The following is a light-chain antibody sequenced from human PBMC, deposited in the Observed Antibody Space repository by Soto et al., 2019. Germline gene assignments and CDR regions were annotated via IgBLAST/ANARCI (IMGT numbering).Light chain of an antibody. Sequence: DIQMTQSPSSLSASVGDRVTITCRASQDISVYLAWYQQKPGKVPKLLIYSASTLQSGVPSRFSGSESGTDFTLTIRSLQPEDVATYYCQKFNTAPLTFGQGTRLEIK. CDR2: SAS. V-gene: IGKV1-27*01. J-gene: IGKJ5*01. CDR3: QKFNTAPLT. CDR1: QDISVY.